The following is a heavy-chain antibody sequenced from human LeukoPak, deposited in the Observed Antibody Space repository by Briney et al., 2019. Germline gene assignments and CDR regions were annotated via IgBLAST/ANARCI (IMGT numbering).Heavy chain of an antibody. D-gene: IGHD6-13*01. V-gene: IGHV3-53*01. CDR2: IYIDGTT. CDR3: ARGPRYSFY. CDR1: GFIVSHNY. Sequence: GGSLRLSCAASGFIVSHNYMTWVRQAPGKGLEWISVIYIDGTTYYADSVKGRFTISRDQANNTLYLQMNSLRDEDTAVYYCARGPRYSFYWGQGTLVSVSS. J-gene: IGHJ4*02.